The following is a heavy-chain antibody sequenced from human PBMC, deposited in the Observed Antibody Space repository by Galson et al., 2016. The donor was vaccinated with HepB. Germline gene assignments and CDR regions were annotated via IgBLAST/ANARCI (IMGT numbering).Heavy chain of an antibody. CDR2: IRVTRDT. D-gene: IGHD2-8*02. J-gene: IGHJ4*02. V-gene: IGHV4-61*02. CDR3: ARGSGGVWETPVY. CDR1: DGSISSGNSY. Sequence: TLSRTCAVSDGSISSGNSYWSWLRQPAGKGLEWIGRIRVTRDTDYNPSLKSRVTISADTSKNQFSLKLTSVTAADSSAYYCARGSGGVWETPVYWGQGTRVTVSS.